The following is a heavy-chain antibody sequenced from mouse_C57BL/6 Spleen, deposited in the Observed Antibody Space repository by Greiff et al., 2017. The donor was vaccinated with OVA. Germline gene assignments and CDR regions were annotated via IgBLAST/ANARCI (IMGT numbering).Heavy chain of an antibody. J-gene: IGHJ4*01. CDR3: TFYGNPLYYAMDY. V-gene: IGHV1-15*01. CDR1: GYTFTDYE. D-gene: IGHD2-1*01. Sequence: QVQLQQSGAELVRPGASVTLSCKASGYTFTDYEMHWVKQTPVHGLEWIGAIDPETGGTAYNQKFKGKAILTADKSSSTAYMELRSLTSEDSAVYYCTFYGNPLYYAMDYWGQGTSVTVSS. CDR2: IDPETGGT.